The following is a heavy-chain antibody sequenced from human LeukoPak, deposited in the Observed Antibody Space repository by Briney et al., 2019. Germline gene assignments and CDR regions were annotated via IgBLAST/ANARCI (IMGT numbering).Heavy chain of an antibody. D-gene: IGHD6-13*01. CDR3: AKCRAAEIAAAANY. CDR2: ISGSGSST. Sequence: GGSLRLSCAASGFTFSNYAMNWVRQAPGKGLVWVSAISGSGSSTYYVDSVKGRFTISRDNSKNTLYLQMNSLRAEDTAVYYCAKCRAAEIAAAANYWGQGTLVTVSS. CDR1: GFTFSNYA. J-gene: IGHJ4*02. V-gene: IGHV3-23*01.